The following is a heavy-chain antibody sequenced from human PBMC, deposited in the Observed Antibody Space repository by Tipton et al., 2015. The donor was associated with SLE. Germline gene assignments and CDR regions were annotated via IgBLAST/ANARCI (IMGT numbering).Heavy chain of an antibody. V-gene: IGHV4-59*01. J-gene: IGHJ4*02. CDR3: ARKSLVEDL. CDR1: GGSIRSYY. D-gene: IGHD6-6*01. CDR2: IFYSTT. Sequence: TLSLTCTVSGGSIRSYYWSWIRQPPGKRLEWIGYIFYSTTNYNPSLKSRVSISVDTSKNQFSLKLSSVTTADTAVYYCARKSLVEDLWGQGTLVTVSS.